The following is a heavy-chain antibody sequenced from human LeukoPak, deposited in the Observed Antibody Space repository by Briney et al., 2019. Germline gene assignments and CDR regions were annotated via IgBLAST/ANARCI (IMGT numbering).Heavy chain of an antibody. D-gene: IGHD2-21*02. Sequence: PGGSLRLSCAASGFTSSSYEMSWVRQAPGKGLEWVSYISSSGSTIYYADSVKGRFTISRDNTKNSLYLQMNSLRAEDTAVYYCAREDVVVTASTFDYWGQGTLVTVSS. J-gene: IGHJ4*02. CDR2: ISSSGSTI. CDR1: GFTSSSYE. V-gene: IGHV3-48*03. CDR3: AREDVVVTASTFDY.